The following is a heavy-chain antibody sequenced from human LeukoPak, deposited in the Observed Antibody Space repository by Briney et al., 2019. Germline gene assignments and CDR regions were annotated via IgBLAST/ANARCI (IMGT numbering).Heavy chain of an antibody. J-gene: IGHJ4*02. D-gene: IGHD3-10*01. CDR1: GGSISSSSYY. CDR2: IYYSGST. V-gene: IGHV4-39*07. Sequence: PSETLSLTCTVSGGSISSSSYYWGWIRQPPGKGLEWIGSIYYSGSTNYNPSLKSRVTISVDTSKNQFSLKLSSVTAADTAVYYCARRTMAHFDYWGQGTLVTVSS. CDR3: ARRTMAHFDY.